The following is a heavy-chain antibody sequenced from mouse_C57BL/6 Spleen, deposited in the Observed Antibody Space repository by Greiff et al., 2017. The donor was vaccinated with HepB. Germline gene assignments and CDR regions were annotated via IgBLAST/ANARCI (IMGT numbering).Heavy chain of an antibody. CDR1: GYSITSGYY. V-gene: IGHV3-6*01. J-gene: IGHJ4*01. CDR3: ARAHYGKGRAMDY. D-gene: IGHD2-1*01. CDR2: ISYDGSN. Sequence: EVQLVESGPGLVKPSQSLSLTCSVTGYSITSGYYWNWIRQFPGNKLEWMGYISYDGSNNYNPSLKNRISITRDTSKNQFVLKLNSVTTEDTATYYCARAHYGKGRAMDYWGQGTSVTVSS.